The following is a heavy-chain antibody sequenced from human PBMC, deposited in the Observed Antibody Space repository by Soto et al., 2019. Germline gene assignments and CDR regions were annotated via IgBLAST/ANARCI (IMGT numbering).Heavy chain of an antibody. Sequence: PGGSLRLSCAVSGFTFRSYAMSWVRQAPGKGPEWVSVISAGGSNTYYAESVKGRFTISRDNSKNTLYLQMNSLRDEDTAVYYCAKKGPPRDAFDIWGQGTMVTVS. J-gene: IGHJ3*02. CDR2: ISAGGSNT. CDR1: GFTFRSYA. V-gene: IGHV3-23*01. CDR3: AKKGPPRDAFDI.